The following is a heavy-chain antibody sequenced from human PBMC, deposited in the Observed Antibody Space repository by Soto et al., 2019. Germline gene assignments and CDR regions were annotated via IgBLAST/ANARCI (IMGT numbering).Heavy chain of an antibody. CDR2: IRSKANNYAT. V-gene: IGHV3-73*01. Sequence: GGSLRLSCAASGFTFSGSAMHWVRQASGKGLEWVGRIRSKANNYATAYAASMEGRFTISRDDSKNTAYLQMNSLKTEDTAVYYCSSGTARVYYGMDVWGQGTTVTVSS. D-gene: IGHD1-1*01. J-gene: IGHJ6*02. CDR1: GFTFSGSA. CDR3: SSGTARVYYGMDV.